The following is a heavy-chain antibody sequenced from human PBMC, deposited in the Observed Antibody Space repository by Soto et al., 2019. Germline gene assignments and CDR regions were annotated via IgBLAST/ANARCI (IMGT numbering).Heavy chain of an antibody. Sequence: QVQLVQSGAEVKKAGASEKVACKASGYTFTSYAMHWVRQAPGQRLEWMGWINAGNGNTKYSQKFQGRVTITRDTSASTAYMELSSLRSEDTAVYYCARGVTANYHFWSGYVTHVDYWGQGTLVTVSS. D-gene: IGHD3-3*01. J-gene: IGHJ4*02. CDR2: INAGNGNT. V-gene: IGHV1-3*01. CDR3: ARGVTANYHFWSGYVTHVDY. CDR1: GYTFTSYA.